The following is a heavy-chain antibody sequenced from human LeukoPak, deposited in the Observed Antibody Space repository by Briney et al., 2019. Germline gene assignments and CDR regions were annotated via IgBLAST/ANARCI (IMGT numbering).Heavy chain of an antibody. D-gene: IGHD4-17*01. CDR3: ARAGYGDYVDAFDI. J-gene: IGHJ3*02. CDR1: GFTFSNYA. Sequence: PGGSLRLSCVASGFTFSNYAMTWVRQAPGKGLEWVSSISDSAGATYYADSVRGRFTISRDNSGSTLYLQINSLRADDTAVYYCARAGYGDYVDAFDIWGQGTMVTVSS. V-gene: IGHV3-23*01. CDR2: ISDSAGAT.